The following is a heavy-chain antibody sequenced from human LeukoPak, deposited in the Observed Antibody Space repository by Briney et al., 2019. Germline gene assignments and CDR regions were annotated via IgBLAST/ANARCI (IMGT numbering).Heavy chain of an antibody. CDR2: ISISTSSI. V-gene: IGHV3-48*01. Sequence: PGGSLRLSCVGSGFTFSSYSMSWVRQAPGKGLEWVSYISISTSSIDYADSVKGRFTISRDNAKNSLYLQMISLRAEDTAVYYCVRDPNYSENFDYWGQGALVTV. CDR1: GFTFSSYS. J-gene: IGHJ4*02. D-gene: IGHD2-21*01. CDR3: VRDPNYSENFDY.